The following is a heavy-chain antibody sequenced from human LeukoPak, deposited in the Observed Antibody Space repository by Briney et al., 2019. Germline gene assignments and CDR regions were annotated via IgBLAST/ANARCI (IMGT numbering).Heavy chain of an antibody. CDR3: ARARITMVRGVTVTPIDY. V-gene: IGHV4-34*01. CDR1: GGSFSSSY. D-gene: IGHD3-10*01. J-gene: IGHJ4*02. Sequence: PSETLSLTCAVYGGSFSSSYWSWIRQPPGKGLEWIGEINHSGSTNYNPSFKSRVTISVDTSKNQFSLKLSSVTAADTAVYYCARARITMVRGVTVTPIDYWGQGTLVTVSS. CDR2: INHSGST.